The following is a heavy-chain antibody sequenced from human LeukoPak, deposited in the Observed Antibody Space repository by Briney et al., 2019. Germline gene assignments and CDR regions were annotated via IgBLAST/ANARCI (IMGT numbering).Heavy chain of an antibody. CDR1: GFTFSSYS. D-gene: IGHD5-12*01. CDR3: ASHSGYDIQKRDY. V-gene: IGHV3-21*01. J-gene: IGHJ4*02. Sequence: GGSLRLSCAASGFTFSSYSMNWVRQAPGKGLEWVSSISSSSSYIYYADSVKGRFTISRDNAKNSLYLQMNSLRAEDTAVYYCASHSGYDIQKRDYWDQGTLVTVSS. CDR2: ISSSSSYI.